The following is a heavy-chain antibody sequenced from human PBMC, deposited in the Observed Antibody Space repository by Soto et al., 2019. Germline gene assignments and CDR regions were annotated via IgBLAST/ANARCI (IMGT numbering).Heavy chain of an antibody. CDR1: GFIFISYW. V-gene: IGHV3-74*01. CDR3: ASTLYGSGSYYNSYPPLY. D-gene: IGHD3-10*01. CDR2: INSDGSST. J-gene: IGHJ4*02. Sequence: GGSLRLSCAASGFIFISYWMHWVRQAPWKGLVWVSRINSDGSSTSYADSVKGRFTISRDNAKNTLYLQMNSLRAEDTAVYYCASTLYGSGSYYNSYPPLYWGQGTLVTVSS.